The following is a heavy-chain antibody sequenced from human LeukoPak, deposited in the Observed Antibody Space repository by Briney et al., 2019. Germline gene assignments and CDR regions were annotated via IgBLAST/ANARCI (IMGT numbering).Heavy chain of an antibody. Sequence: SETLSLTCTVSGGSISSYYWSWIRQPPGKGLEWIGYIYYSGSTNYNPSLKSRVTISVDTSKNQFSLKLSSVTAADTAVHYCARIAAAGNFDPWGQGTLVTVSS. D-gene: IGHD6-13*01. CDR2: IYYSGST. V-gene: IGHV4-59*08. J-gene: IGHJ5*02. CDR3: ARIAAAGNFDP. CDR1: GGSISSYY.